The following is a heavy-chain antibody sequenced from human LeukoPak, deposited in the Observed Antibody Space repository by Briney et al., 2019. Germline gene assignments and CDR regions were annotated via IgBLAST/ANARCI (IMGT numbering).Heavy chain of an antibody. Sequence: GASVKVSCKASGYTFTSYGISWVRQAPGQGLEWMGWISAYNGNTNYAQKLQGRVTMTRDTSTSTVYMELSSLRSEDTAVYYCAREYRYYFDYWGQGTLVTVSS. J-gene: IGHJ4*02. CDR2: ISAYNGNT. CDR1: GYTFTSYG. V-gene: IGHV1-18*01. CDR3: AREYRYYFDY. D-gene: IGHD1-14*01.